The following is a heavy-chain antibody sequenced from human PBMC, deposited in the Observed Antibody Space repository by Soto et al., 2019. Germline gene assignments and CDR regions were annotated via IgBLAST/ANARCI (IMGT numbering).Heavy chain of an antibody. CDR1: GFTFSIHE. CDR2: ISSIGVAT. CDR3: AREGRVGGIDY. D-gene: IGHD6-19*01. J-gene: IGHJ4*02. V-gene: IGHV3-48*03. Sequence: EVQLVESGGGLVQPGGSLRLSCAASGFTFSIHEMNWVRQAPGKGLEWVSYISSIGVATYYADSVKGRFTISRDNAKNSLYLQMNSLRAEDTAAYYCAREGRVGGIDYWGQGTPVTVSS.